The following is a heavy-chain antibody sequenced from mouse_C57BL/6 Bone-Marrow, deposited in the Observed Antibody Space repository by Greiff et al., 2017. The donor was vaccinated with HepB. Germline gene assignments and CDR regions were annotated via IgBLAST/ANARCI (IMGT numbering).Heavy chain of an antibody. J-gene: IGHJ3*01. CDR2: IWGVGST. D-gene: IGHD3-2*02. CDR3: ATLDSSGLFAY. CDR1: GFSLTSYG. Sequence: QVQLKQSGPGLVAPSQSLSITCTVSGFSLTSYGVDWVRQSPGKGLEWLGVIWGVGSTNYNSALKSRLSISKDNSKSQVFLKMNSLQTDDTAMYYCATLDSSGLFAYWGQGTLVTVSA. V-gene: IGHV2-6*01.